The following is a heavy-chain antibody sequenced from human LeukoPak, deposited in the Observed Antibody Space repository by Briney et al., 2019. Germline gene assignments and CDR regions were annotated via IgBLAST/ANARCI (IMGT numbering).Heavy chain of an antibody. J-gene: IGHJ4*02. CDR1: GFTFSYYA. V-gene: IGHV3-30*18. CDR2: ISYDGSEE. CDR3: VKDEGMAVILGFFDY. Sequence: GKSLRLSCAASGFTFSYYAMHWVRQAPGKGLEWVAVISYDGSEEYYADSVKDRFTISGDNSKTSLYLVMNSLRSEDTALYYCVKDEGMAVILGFFDYWGQGTLVTVSS. D-gene: IGHD5-24*01.